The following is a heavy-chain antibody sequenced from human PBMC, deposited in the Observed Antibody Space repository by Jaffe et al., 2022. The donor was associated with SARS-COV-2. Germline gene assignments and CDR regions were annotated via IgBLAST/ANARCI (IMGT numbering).Heavy chain of an antibody. CDR3: ARELPGTLWWG. Sequence: EVQLLESGGGLVQPGGSLRLSCAASGFTFASYSMNWVRQAPGKGLEWVSYISSSSSATYYADSVKGRFTISRDNAKHSLYLQMISLRDEDTAVYYCARELPGTLWWGWGQGTRVTVSS. CDR1: GFTFASYS. D-gene: IGHD2-21*01. J-gene: IGHJ4*02. V-gene: IGHV3-48*02. CDR2: ISSSSSAT.